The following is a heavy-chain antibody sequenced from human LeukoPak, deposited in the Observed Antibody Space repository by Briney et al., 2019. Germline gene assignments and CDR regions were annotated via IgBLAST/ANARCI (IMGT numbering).Heavy chain of an antibody. CDR3: ATSLYCSGGTCYHRNFDF. V-gene: IGHV3-74*01. Sequence: PGGSLRLSCAASAFTFSSYWMHWVRQAPGKGLVSVSRINSDGSSTSYADSVKGRFTISRDNAKNTLYLQMNSLRAEDTAVYYCATSLYCSGGTCYHRNFDFWGQGTLVTVSS. J-gene: IGHJ4*02. CDR2: INSDGSST. D-gene: IGHD2-15*01. CDR1: AFTFSSYW.